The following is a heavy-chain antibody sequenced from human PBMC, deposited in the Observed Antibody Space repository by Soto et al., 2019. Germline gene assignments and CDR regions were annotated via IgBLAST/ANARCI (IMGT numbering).Heavy chain of an antibody. Sequence: ASVKVSCKASGYTFTSYGISWVRQAPGQGLEWRGWISAYNGNTNYAQKLQGRVTMTTDTSTSTAYMELRSLRSDDTAVYYIARNHLGYYYYGMDVWGQGTTVTVSS. CDR3: ARNHLGYYYYGMDV. CDR2: ISAYNGNT. CDR1: GYTFTSYG. V-gene: IGHV1-18*04. D-gene: IGHD7-27*01. J-gene: IGHJ6*02.